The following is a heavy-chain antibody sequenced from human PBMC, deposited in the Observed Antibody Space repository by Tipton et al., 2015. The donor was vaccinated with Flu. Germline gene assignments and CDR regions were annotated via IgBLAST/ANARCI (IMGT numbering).Heavy chain of an antibody. V-gene: IGHV1-2*02. Sequence: QLVQSGAELKKPGASVKVSCKGSGYTFIAHYMHWVRQAPGQGLEWMGWINPKDNDTRYPEKFQGRVSVTRDTSISTVYMELSRLSSDDTAVYYCARVGAVFGEVTARRRGDLDYWGQGTLVSVSS. CDR3: ARVGAVFGEVTARRRGDLDY. CDR2: INPKDNDT. J-gene: IGHJ4*02. CDR1: GYTFIAHY. D-gene: IGHD3-3*01.